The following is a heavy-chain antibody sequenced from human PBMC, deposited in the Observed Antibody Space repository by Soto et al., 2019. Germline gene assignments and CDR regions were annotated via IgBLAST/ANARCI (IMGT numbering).Heavy chain of an antibody. D-gene: IGHD3-3*01. CDR2: ISSSSSTI. CDR1: GFTFSSYS. J-gene: IGHJ6*02. CDR3: ARDVLHEYYYYGMDV. Sequence: PGGSLRLSCAASGFTFSSYSMNWVRQAPGKGLEWVSYISSSSSTIYYADSVKGRFTISRDNAKNSLYLQMNSLRDEDTAVYYCARDVLHEYYYYGMDVWGQGTTVTVSS. V-gene: IGHV3-48*02.